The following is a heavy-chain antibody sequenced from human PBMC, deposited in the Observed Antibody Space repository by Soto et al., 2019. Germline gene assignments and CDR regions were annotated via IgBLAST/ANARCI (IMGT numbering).Heavy chain of an antibody. Sequence: EVQLVESGGGLVQPGRSLRLSCVASGLTFDDYAMHWVRQAPGKGLEWVSGISWNSGTLGYADSVKGRFSISRDNAKNSIDLQMNSLSVEYTARYYCAKEMVGMSYFGGLEHWGQGTLGTVSS. J-gene: IGHJ4*02. CDR1: GLTFDDYA. CDR2: ISWNSGTL. CDR3: AKEMVGMSYFGGLEH. D-gene: IGHD3-16*01. V-gene: IGHV3-9*01.